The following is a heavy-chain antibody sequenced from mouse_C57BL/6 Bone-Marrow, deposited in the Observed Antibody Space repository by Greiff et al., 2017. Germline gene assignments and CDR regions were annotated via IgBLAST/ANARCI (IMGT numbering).Heavy chain of an antibody. V-gene: IGHV1-50*01. Sequence: QVQLQQPGAELVKPGASVKLSCKASGYTFTSYWMQWVKQRPGQGLEWIGEIDPYDSYTNYNQKFKGKATLTVDTSSSTAYMQLSSLTSEDTAVYYCARSGWSYAKDYWDQGTSVTVSS. CDR1: GYTFTSYW. CDR3: ARSGWSYAKDY. J-gene: IGHJ4*01. CDR2: IDPYDSYT. D-gene: IGHD2-3*01.